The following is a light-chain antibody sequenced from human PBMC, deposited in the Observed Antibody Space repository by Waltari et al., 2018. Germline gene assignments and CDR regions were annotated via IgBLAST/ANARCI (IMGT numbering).Light chain of an antibody. J-gene: IGLJ2*01. CDR2: EVT. CDR3: CSYAGSGTLDVV. CDR1: SSDFGSYNL. V-gene: IGLV2-23*02. Sequence: QSALTQPASVSGSPGQSITISCTGASSDFGSYNLVSWYQQHPGKDPKVMIYEVTKRLSVFSGRCSGARSGNTASLTISGLPPEDEADYYCCSYAGSGTLDVVFGGGTKLTVL.